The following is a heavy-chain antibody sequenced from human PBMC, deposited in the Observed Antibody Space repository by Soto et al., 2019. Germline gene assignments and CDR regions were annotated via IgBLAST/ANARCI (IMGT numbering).Heavy chain of an antibody. CDR2: ISYDGAYQ. V-gene: IGHV3-30-3*01. CDR1: GFTFSSSA. CDR3: ARDPPFWKDYYGMDV. D-gene: IGHD3-3*01. J-gene: IGHJ6*02. Sequence: GGSLRLSCAASGFTFSSSAMHWVRQAPGKGLEWVAVISYDGAYQDYADSVKGRFTISKDISKNTLYLQMDSLRPADTAVYYCARDPPFWKDYYGMDVWGQGTTVTVSS.